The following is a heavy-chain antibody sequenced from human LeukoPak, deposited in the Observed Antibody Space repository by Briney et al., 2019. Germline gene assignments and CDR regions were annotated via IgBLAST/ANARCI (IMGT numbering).Heavy chain of an antibody. Sequence: GGSLRLSCAASGFTVSTTYMSWVRQAPGKGLEWVSIIYTGGSTYYAHSVKGRFTISRDNSKNTVYPQMNSLRAEDTAVYFCARDLGTNDAFDIWGQGTMLTVSS. V-gene: IGHV3-53*01. CDR2: IYTGGST. J-gene: IGHJ3*02. D-gene: IGHD7-27*01. CDR1: GFTVSTTY. CDR3: ARDLGTNDAFDI.